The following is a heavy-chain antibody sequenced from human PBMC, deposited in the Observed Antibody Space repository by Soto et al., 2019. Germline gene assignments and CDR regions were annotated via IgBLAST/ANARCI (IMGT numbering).Heavy chain of an antibody. V-gene: IGHV5-51*03. CDR3: AREGSSSGYYLYNWFDP. J-gene: IGHJ5*02. CDR2: IFPADSDT. Sequence: PGEPLHLSCKGAGYSFSNYRIAWVRQMPGKGLESKVIIFPADSDTKYSPSFQGQVTISADKSISTAYLQWSSLKASDTAVYYFAREGSSSGYYLYNWFDPWGQGTLVTVAS. D-gene: IGHD3-22*01. CDR1: GYSFSNYR.